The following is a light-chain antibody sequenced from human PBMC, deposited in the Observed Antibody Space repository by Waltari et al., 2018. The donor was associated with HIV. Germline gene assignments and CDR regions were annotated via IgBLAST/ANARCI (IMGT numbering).Light chain of an antibody. CDR2: DAS. CDR3: LQYNNWWT. J-gene: IGKJ1*01. V-gene: IGKV3-15*01. Sequence: EIVMTQSPATLSVSPGERATLSCRASQSVSSNLAWYQQKPGPAPRLLIYDASTRATGIPARFSGSGSGTDFSLTISSLQSEDFAVYYCLQYNNWWTFGQGTKVEIK. CDR1: QSVSSN.